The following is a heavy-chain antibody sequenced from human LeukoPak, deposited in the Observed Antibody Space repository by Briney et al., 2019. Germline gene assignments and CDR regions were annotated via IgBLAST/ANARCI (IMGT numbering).Heavy chain of an antibody. D-gene: IGHD4-23*01. CDR2: ISRSGTET. V-gene: IGHV3-23*01. Sequence: GGSLRLSCAGAGFTFSNYGMSWVRQAPGKGLEWVSVISRSGTETYHADSVRGRFTISRDNAKNTLYLQMNSPRAEDTAVYYCAKKSPDSSGNPAYDWGQGTLVTVSS. CDR3: AKKSPDSSGNPAYD. CDR1: GFTFSNYG. J-gene: IGHJ4*02.